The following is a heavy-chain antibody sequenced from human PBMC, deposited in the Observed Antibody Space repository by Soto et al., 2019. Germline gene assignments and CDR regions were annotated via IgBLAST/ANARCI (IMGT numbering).Heavy chain of an antibody. V-gene: IGHV4-34*01. CDR2: INHQGTT. J-gene: IGHJ5*02. D-gene: IGHD3-9*01. Sequence: PSETLSLTCAVFGGSFRDYYWTWIRQPPGKGLEWIAEINHQGTTNYNPSLKSRVTISADTSKNQFSLKLSSVTAADTAVYYCARAGILTGNWLGWFDPWGQGTLVTVSS. CDR1: GGSFRDYY. CDR3: ARAGILTGNWLGWFDP.